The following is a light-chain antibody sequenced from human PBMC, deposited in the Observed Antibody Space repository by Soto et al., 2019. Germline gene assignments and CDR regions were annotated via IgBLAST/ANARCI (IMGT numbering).Light chain of an antibody. J-gene: IGLJ2*01. V-gene: IGLV2-14*01. CDR1: SRDVGGYNY. CDR2: DVS. CDR3: SSYTSSSTFVV. Sequence: QSALTQPASVSGSPGQSITISCTGTSRDVGGYNYVSWYQQHPGKAPKLMIYDVSNRPSGVSNRFSGSKFGNTASLTISGLQAEDGADYYCSSYTSSSTFVVFGGGTKLTV.